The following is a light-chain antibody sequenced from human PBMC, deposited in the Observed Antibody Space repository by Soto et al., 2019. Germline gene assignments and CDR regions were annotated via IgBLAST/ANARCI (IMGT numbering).Light chain of an antibody. CDR3: AAWDDSLNGAV. V-gene: IGLV1-44*01. CDR2: SNN. J-gene: IGLJ7*01. CDR1: SSNIGSNT. Sequence: QSVLTQSPSASGTPGQRVTISCSGSSSNIGSNTVNWYQQFPGTAPKLLIYSNNQRPSGVPDRFSGSKSGTSASLAISGLQSEDEADYYCAAWDDSLNGAVFGGGTQLTVL.